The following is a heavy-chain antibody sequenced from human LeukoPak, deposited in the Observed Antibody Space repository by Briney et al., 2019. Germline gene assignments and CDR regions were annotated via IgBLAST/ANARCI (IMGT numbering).Heavy chain of an antibody. J-gene: IGHJ6*03. CDR3: ARDARYDILTGYSYYYYMDV. CDR2: IIPIFGTA. CDR1: GGTFSSYA. Sequence: GASVKVSCKASGGTFSSYAISWVRQAPGQGLEWMGGIIPIFGTANYAQKFQGRVTITADESTSTAYMELSSLRSEDPAVYYCARDARYDILTGYSYYYYMDVWGKGTTVTVSS. D-gene: IGHD3-9*01. V-gene: IGHV1-69*13.